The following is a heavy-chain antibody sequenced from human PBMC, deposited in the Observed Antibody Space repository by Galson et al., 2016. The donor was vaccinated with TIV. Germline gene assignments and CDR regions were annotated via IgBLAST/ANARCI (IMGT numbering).Heavy chain of an antibody. Sequence: TLSLTCSVFGGSISNGDYYWTWIRQPPGKGLEWIGYVYYSGATNYNPSLKRRVTLSVDRSTNQFSLRLNSVTAADTAVYSCARCRGDYYYGIDVCSQGTTVTVSS. CDR3: ARCRGDYYYGIDV. CDR2: VYYSGAT. J-gene: IGHJ6*02. CDR1: GGSISNGDYY. V-gene: IGHV4-30-4*08. D-gene: IGHD3-10*01.